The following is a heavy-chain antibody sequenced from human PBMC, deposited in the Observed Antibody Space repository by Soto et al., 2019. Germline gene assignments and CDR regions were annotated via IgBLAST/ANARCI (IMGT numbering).Heavy chain of an antibody. J-gene: IGHJ5*02. D-gene: IGHD3-3*01. V-gene: IGHV4-34*01. Sequence: QVQLQQWGAGLLKPSETLSLTCAVYGGSFSGYYWSWIRQPPGKGLEWIGEINHSGGTNYNPSLKSRVTISVDTSKNQFSLKLSSVTAADTAVYYCARGVTIFGVVILRTKSNWFDPWGQGTLVTVSS. CDR2: INHSGGT. CDR1: GGSFSGYY. CDR3: ARGVTIFGVVILRTKSNWFDP.